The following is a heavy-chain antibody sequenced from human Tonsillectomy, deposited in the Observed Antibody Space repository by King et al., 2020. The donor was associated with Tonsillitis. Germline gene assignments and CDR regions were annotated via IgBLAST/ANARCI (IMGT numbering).Heavy chain of an antibody. CDR2: INHSGST. CDR1: GGSFSGYY. J-gene: IGHJ4*02. Sequence: VQLPQWGAGLLKPSETLSLTCAVYGGSFSGYYWSWIRQPPGKGLEWIGEINHSGSTNYNPSLKSRVTISVDTSKNQFSLKLRCVTAADTAIYYCMSTGGGWGQGTLVTVSS. V-gene: IGHV4-34*01. D-gene: IGHD1-14*01. CDR3: MSTGGG.